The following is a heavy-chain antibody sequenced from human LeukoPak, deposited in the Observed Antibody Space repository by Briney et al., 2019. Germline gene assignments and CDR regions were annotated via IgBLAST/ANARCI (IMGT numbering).Heavy chain of an antibody. Sequence: GESLKISCKGSGYSFTCYWIGWVRQMPGKGLEWMGIIYPGGSDTRYSPSFQGQVTISVDKSISTAYLQWSSPKASDTAIYYCARHSDIVAVPAATLDYWGQGTLVTVSS. CDR1: GYSFTCYW. CDR2: IYPGGSDT. CDR3: ARHSDIVAVPAATLDY. J-gene: IGHJ4*02. D-gene: IGHD2-2*01. V-gene: IGHV5-51*01.